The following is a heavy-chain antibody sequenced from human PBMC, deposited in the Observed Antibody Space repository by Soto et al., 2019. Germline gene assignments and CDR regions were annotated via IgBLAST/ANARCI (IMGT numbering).Heavy chain of an antibody. V-gene: IGHV1-69*12. Sequence: QVQLVQSGAEVKKPGSSVKVSCKASGGTFSSYAISWVRQAPGQGLEWMGGIIHIFGTANYAQKFQGRVTITADESTSTAYMELSSLRSEDTAVYYCASPGGYSSSSNYYYGMDVWGQGTTVTVSS. CDR2: IIHIFGTA. CDR3: ASPGGYSSSSNYYYGMDV. D-gene: IGHD6-6*01. J-gene: IGHJ6*02. CDR1: GGTFSSYA.